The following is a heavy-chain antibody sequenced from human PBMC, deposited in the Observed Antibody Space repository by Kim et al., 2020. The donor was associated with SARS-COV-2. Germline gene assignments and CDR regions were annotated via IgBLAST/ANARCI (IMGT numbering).Heavy chain of an antibody. V-gene: IGHV3-73*01. Sequence: GGSLRLSCAASGFIFSVSTIHWVRQASGKGLEWVGRIRSKPKNYATEYAVSVKGRFTVSRDDSKNTAYLQMNGLKTEDTAVYYCATYIDYFFNYWGQGIL. J-gene: IGHJ4*02. D-gene: IGHD3-9*01. CDR3: ATYIDYFFNY. CDR1: GFIFSVST. CDR2: IRSKPKNYAT.